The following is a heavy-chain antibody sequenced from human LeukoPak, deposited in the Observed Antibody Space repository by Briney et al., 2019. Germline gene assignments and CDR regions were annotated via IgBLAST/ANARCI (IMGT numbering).Heavy chain of an antibody. CDR3: ARHEANYDYYYMDV. V-gene: IGHV4-39*01. D-gene: IGHD3-16*01. CDR2: IYQGEST. CDR1: GGSVNSVTYY. J-gene: IGHJ6*03. Sequence: SETLSLTCAVSGGSVNSVTYYWAWVRQPPGKGLEWIGSIYQGESTYSNPSLESRVSMSVDTSKNQFSLRLTSVTAADTAVYYCARHEANYDYYYMDVWGEGTTVTVSS.